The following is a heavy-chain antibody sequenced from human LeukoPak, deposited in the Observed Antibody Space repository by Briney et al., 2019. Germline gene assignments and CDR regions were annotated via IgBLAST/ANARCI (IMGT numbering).Heavy chain of an antibody. J-gene: IGHJ4*02. Sequence: ASVKVSFKASGYTFTSYGISWVRQAPGQGLEWMGWISAYNGNTNYTQKLQGRGTITTDTATSTAYMELRSLRSDDTAVYYCARWWLSGISDYWGQGTLVTVSS. D-gene: IGHD2-15*01. CDR1: GYTFTSYG. CDR3: ARWWLSGISDY. V-gene: IGHV1-18*01. CDR2: ISAYNGNT.